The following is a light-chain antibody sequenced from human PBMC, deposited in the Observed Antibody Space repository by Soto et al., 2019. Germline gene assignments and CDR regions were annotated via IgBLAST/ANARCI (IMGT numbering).Light chain of an antibody. J-gene: IGKJ4*01. CDR1: QSVNGN. CDR3: QQYNNWPPLT. V-gene: IGKV3-15*01. CDR2: GVS. Sequence: GERATLSCRASQSVNGNLAWYQQKPGQAPRLLIYGVSTRATGIPARFSGSGSETKFTLTISSLQSEDFAVYYCQQYNNWPPLTFGGGTTVDIK.